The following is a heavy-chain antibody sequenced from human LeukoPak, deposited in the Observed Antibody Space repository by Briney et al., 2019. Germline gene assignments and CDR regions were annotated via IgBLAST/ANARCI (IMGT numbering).Heavy chain of an antibody. CDR1: GGSISSSY. Sequence: SETLSLTCTVSGGSISSSYWSWIRQPPGKGLEWIGYIYYSGSTNNNPSLKSRVTMSLDTSKNQFSLKLSSVTAADTAVYYCARDAVGATRRDYFDYWGQGTLATVSS. D-gene: IGHD1-26*01. J-gene: IGHJ4*02. V-gene: IGHV4-59*01. CDR3: ARDAVGATRRDYFDY. CDR2: IYYSGST.